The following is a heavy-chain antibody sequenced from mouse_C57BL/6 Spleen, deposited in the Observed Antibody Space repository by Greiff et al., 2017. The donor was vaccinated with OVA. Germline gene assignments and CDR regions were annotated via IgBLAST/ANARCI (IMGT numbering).Heavy chain of an antibody. J-gene: IGHJ2*01. Sequence: QVHVKQSGAELVRPGASVKLSCKASGYTFTDYYINWVKQRPGQGLEWIARIYPGSGNTYYNEKFKGKATLTAEKSSSTAYMQLSSLTSEDSAVYFCARGGYRRDFDYWGQGTTLTVSS. CDR3: ARGGYRRDFDY. CDR2: IYPGSGNT. D-gene: IGHD2-2*01. V-gene: IGHV1-76*01. CDR1: GYTFTDYY.